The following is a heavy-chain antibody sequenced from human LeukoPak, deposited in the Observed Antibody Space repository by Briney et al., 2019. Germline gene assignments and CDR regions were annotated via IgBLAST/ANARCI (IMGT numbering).Heavy chain of an antibody. V-gene: IGHV1-2*02. CDR2: INPNSGGT. D-gene: IGHD5-24*01. J-gene: IGHJ4*02. CDR3: ARESEMATAHYFDY. Sequence: ASVKVSCKASGYTFTGYYMHWVRQAPGQGLEWMGWINPNSGGTNYAQKFQGRVAMTRDTSISTAYMELSRLRSDDTAVYYCARESEMATAHYFDYWGQGTLVTVSS. CDR1: GYTFTGYY.